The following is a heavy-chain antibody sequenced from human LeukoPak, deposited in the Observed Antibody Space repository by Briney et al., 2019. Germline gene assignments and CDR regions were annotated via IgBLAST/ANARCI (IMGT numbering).Heavy chain of an antibody. D-gene: IGHD2-15*01. CDR1: GFTFSSYW. CDR3: ARDKGTRYCSGGSCFPIDAFDI. CDR2: INQDGNDK. Sequence: GGSLRLSCAASGFTFSSYWMSWVRQAPGKGPEWVGNINQDGNDKNYLDSVKGRFTISRDNAKNSLYLQMDSLRAEDTAMYYCARDKGTRYCSGGSCFPIDAFDIWGQGTMVTVSS. J-gene: IGHJ3*02. V-gene: IGHV3-7*03.